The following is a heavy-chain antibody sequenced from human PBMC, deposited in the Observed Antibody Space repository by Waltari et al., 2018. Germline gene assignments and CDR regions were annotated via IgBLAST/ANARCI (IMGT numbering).Heavy chain of an antibody. CDR2: FDPEDGET. J-gene: IGHJ4*02. CDR1: GSSLPESS. CDR3: ATDLEYSGSYYD. D-gene: IGHD1-26*01. V-gene: IGHV1-24*01. Sequence: QVQLVQSGAEVKKPGVSVKVTCKVSGSSLPESSMHWVRQAPGKGLEWMGGFDPEDGETIYAQKFQGRVTMTEDTSTDTAYMELSSLRSEDTAVYYCATDLEYSGSYYDWGQGTLVTVSS.